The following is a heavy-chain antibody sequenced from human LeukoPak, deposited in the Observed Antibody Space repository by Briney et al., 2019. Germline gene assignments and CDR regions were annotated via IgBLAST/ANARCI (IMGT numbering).Heavy chain of an antibody. D-gene: IGHD1-26*01. CDR3: ARVWELSDAFDI. J-gene: IGHJ3*02. CDR1: GGSINSGSYY. V-gene: IGHV4-39*07. Sequence: SQTLSLTCTVSGGSINSGSYYWSWIRQPPGKGLEWIGSIYYSGSTPYNPSLKSRVTISVDTSKNQFSLKLSSVTAADAAVYYCARVWELSDAFDIWGQGTMVTVSS. CDR2: IYYSGST.